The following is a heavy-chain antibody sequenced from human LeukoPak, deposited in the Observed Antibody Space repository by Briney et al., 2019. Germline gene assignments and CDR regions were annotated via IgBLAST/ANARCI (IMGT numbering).Heavy chain of an antibody. V-gene: IGHV4-59*01. CDR3: ASGRITIFGVVDY. CDR2: IYYSGST. D-gene: IGHD3-3*01. J-gene: IGHJ4*02. Sequence: SETLSLTCTVSGGSISSYYWSWIRQPPGKGLEWIGHIYYSGSTNYNPSLKSRVTISLDTSKNQFSLKLSSVTAADTAVYHCASGRITIFGVVDYWGQGTLVTVSS. CDR1: GGSISSYY.